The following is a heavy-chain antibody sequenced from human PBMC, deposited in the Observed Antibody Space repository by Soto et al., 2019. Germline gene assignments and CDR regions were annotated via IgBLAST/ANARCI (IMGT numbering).Heavy chain of an antibody. V-gene: IGHV3-23*01. CDR1: GFTFSSYD. Sequence: GVSLRLSCAASGFTFSSYDMSWVRQAPGKGLEWVSGVSASGSITSYADSAKGRFTISRDNAKNTVFLQMSSLRAEDTAVYFCAKGDCSGGRCYRGFDYWGQGTLVTVSS. J-gene: IGHJ4*02. CDR3: AKGDCSGGRCYRGFDY. CDR2: VSASGSIT. D-gene: IGHD2-15*01.